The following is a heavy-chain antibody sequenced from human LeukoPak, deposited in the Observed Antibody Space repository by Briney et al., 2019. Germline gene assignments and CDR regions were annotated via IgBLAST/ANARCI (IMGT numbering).Heavy chain of an antibody. CDR1: GASISSYY. CDR3: ARDFGTFWFDS. D-gene: IGHD3-16*01. V-gene: IGHV4-4*07. J-gene: IGHJ5*01. Sequence: SETLSLTCTVSGASISSYYWSWIRQPAGKGLEWIGRMYFSGSTNYTPSLKSRVTMSVDTSKNQFSLKVTSVTAADTAVYYCARDFGTFWFDSWGQGTLVTVSS. CDR2: MYFSGST.